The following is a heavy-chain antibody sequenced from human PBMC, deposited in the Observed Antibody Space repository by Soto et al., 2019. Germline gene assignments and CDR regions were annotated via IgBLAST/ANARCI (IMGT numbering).Heavy chain of an antibody. J-gene: IGHJ4*02. V-gene: IGHV3-23*01. CDR2: ITDSGDDT. CDR1: GFTFNNYA. Sequence: EVQLLESGGGLVQPGGSLRLSCAASGFTFNNYAMGWVRQAPGKGLEWVSAITDSGDDTYYIDSVKGRFTISRDNSKSTLYLQMNSLRAEDTAIYYCAKSGSSSWSHHYYFDYWGQGTLVTVSS. CDR3: AKSGSSSWSHHYYFDY. D-gene: IGHD2-2*01.